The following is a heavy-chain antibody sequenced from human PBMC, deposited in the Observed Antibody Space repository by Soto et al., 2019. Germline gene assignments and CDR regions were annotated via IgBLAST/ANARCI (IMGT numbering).Heavy chain of an antibody. J-gene: IGHJ4*02. Sequence: DVQVVESGGRLVQPGGSLRLSCAASGFTFSNYWLHWVRQTPGKGLVWVSRIKFDGSITNYADSVKGRVTLSRDNAKSTVYLQMNSLRVEDTAVYYCASSLLRGQGTLVTVSS. V-gene: IGHV3-74*01. CDR1: GFTFSNYW. CDR3: ASSLL. CDR2: IKFDGSIT.